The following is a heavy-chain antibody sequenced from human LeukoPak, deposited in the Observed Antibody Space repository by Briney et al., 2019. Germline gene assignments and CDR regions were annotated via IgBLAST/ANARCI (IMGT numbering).Heavy chain of an antibody. CDR1: RGSISSSNW. Sequence: SGTLSLTCAVSRGSISSSNWWNWVRQPPGKGLEWIGEIYHSGSTNYNPSLKTRVTISIDKSKNQFSLRLTSVTAADTAVYYCALPGDSSGYWFDYWGQGTLVTVSS. J-gene: IGHJ4*02. D-gene: IGHD3-22*01. CDR2: IYHSGST. V-gene: IGHV4-4*02. CDR3: ALPGDSSGYWFDY.